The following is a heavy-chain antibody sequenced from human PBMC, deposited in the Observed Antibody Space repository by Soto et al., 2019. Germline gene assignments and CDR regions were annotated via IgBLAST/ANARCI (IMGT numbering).Heavy chain of an antibody. J-gene: IGHJ6*02. CDR2: INHSGST. CDR3: ARGRTYYDFWSGYYRPYYYCGMDV. Sequence: PSETLSLTCAVYGGSFSGYYWSWIRQPPGKGLEWIGEINHSGSTNYNPSLKSRVTISVDTSKNQFSLKLSSVTAADTAVYYCARGRTYYDFWSGYYRPYYYCGMDVWGQGTTVTVSS. V-gene: IGHV4-34*01. CDR1: GGSFSGYY. D-gene: IGHD3-3*01.